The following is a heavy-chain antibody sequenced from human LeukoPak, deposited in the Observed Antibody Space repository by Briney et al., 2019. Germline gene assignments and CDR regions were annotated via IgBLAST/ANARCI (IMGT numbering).Heavy chain of an antibody. D-gene: IGHD3-10*01. Sequence: LSLTCTVSGGSISSYYWSWLRQAPGKGLEWVAVIWYDGSNKYYADSVKGRFTISRDNSKNTLYLQMNSLRAEDTAVYYCAKGPRAVLWFGESFDYWGQGTLVTVSS. CDR1: GGSISSYY. CDR2: IWYDGSNK. CDR3: AKGPRAVLWFGESFDY. V-gene: IGHV3-33*06. J-gene: IGHJ4*02.